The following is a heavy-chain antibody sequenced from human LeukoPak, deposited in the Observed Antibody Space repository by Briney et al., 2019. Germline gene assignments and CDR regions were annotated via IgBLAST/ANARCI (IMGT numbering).Heavy chain of an antibody. CDR1: GYTFTTCY. V-gene: IGHV1-2*02. CDR3: ARGGGERHVGY. J-gene: IGHJ4*02. Sequence: GASVQVSCKASGYTFTTCYIHWVRQAPGQGLEWMGWINPNNGATKYVQKFQGRVTMTRDTSISTVYLEVSSLRYDDMAVYYCARGGGERHVGYWGQGTLVTVSS. CDR2: INPNNGAT. D-gene: IGHD4-17*01.